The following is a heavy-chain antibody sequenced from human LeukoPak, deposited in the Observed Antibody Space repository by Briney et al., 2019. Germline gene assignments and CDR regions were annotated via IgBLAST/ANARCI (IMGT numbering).Heavy chain of an antibody. V-gene: IGHV4-59*01. CDR2: ISYSGST. J-gene: IGHJ4*02. D-gene: IGHD3-16*01. CDR1: GGSISSYY. CDR3: ARGGTYALV. Sequence: SETPSLTCTVSGGSISSYYWSWIRQPPGKGLEWIGYISYSGSTNYNPSLKSRATISVDASKNQFSLKLSSVTAADTAVYYCARGGTYALVWGQGTLVTVSS.